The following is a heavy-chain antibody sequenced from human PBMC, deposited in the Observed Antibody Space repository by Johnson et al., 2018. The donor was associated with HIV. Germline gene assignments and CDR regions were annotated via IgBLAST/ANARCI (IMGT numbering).Heavy chain of an antibody. Sequence: QVQLVESGGGVVQPGRSLRLSCAASGFTFSRYAMHWVRQAPGKGLEWVAVIYSGGSTYYADSVKGRFTISRDNYKNTLYLQMNSLRVEDTAVYYCAKDFDELSGFDSGGQGTMVTVSS. CDR2: IYSGGST. V-gene: IGHV3-NL1*01. J-gene: IGHJ3*02. CDR3: AKDFDELSGFDS. D-gene: IGHD1-7*01. CDR1: GFTFSRYA.